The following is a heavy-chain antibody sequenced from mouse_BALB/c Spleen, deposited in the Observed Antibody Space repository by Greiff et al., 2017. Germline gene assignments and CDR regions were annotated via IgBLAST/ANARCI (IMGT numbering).Heavy chain of an antibody. CDR1: GYTFTSYW. CDR2: INPSNGRT. J-gene: IGHJ1*01. CDR3: ARLRYFDV. V-gene: IGHV1S81*02. Sequence: VQLQQPGAELVKPGASVKLSCKASGYTFTSYWMHWVKQRPGQGLEWIGEINPSNGRTNYNEKFKSKATLTVDKSSSTAYMQLSSLTSEDSAVYYCARLRYFDVWGARTTVTFSS.